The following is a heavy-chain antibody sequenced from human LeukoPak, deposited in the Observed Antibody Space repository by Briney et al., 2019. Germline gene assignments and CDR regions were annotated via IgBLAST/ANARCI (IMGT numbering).Heavy chain of an antibody. CDR3: AKPLWGYYGMDV. J-gene: IGHJ6*02. Sequence: PGGSLRLSCAASGFTFSSYSMNWVRQAPGKGLEWVSAIGGSGGSTYYPDSVKGRFTISRDNSKNTLYLQMNSLRAEDTAVYYCAKPLWGYYGMDVWGQGTTVTVSS. CDR1: GFTFSSYS. D-gene: IGHD7-27*01. V-gene: IGHV3-23*01. CDR2: IGGSGGST.